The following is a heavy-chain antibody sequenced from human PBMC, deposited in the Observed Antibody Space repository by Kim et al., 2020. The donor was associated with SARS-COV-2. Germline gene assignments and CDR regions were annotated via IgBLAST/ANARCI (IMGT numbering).Heavy chain of an antibody. CDR3: AREAVTVTAAFYYYYYGMDV. V-gene: IGHV4-61*02. CDR1: GGSISSGSYY. J-gene: IGHJ6*02. CDR2: TYTSGTT. Sequence: SETLSLTCTVSGGSISSGSYYWSWIRQPAGKGLEWIGRTYTSGTTYYNSSPKNRVTTSVDTSKNQFSLKLSSVTAADTAVYYCAREAVTVTAAFYYYYYGMDVWGQGTTVTVSS. D-gene: IGHD2-21*02.